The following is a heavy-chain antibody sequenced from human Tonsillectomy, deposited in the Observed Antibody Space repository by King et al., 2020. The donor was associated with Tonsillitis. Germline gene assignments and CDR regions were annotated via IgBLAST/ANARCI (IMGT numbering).Heavy chain of an antibody. CDR3: ATERLQFFDY. V-gene: IGHV3-43*01. CDR2: ITWDGGST. Sequence: EVQLVESGGVVVQPGGSLRLSCAASGFTFDDYTMHWVRQAPGKGLEWVSLITWDGGSTFYADSVKGRFTISRDNSKSSLSLQMNSLRPEDTALYYCATERLQFFDYWGQGTLVTVSS. D-gene: IGHD5-24*01. CDR1: GFTFDDYT. J-gene: IGHJ4*02.